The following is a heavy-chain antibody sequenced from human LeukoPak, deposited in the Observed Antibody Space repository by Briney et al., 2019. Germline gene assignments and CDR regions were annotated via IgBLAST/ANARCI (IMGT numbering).Heavy chain of an antibody. Sequence: ASVKVSCKASGYTFTGYYMHWVRQAPGQGLEWMGWINPNSGGTNYVQKFQGRVTMTRDTSISTAYMELSRLRSDGTAVYYCARGRTYYDILTGYHDYWGQGTLVTVSS. J-gene: IGHJ4*02. D-gene: IGHD3-9*01. CDR3: ARGRTYYDILTGYHDY. CDR1: GYTFTGYY. V-gene: IGHV1-2*02. CDR2: INPNSGGT.